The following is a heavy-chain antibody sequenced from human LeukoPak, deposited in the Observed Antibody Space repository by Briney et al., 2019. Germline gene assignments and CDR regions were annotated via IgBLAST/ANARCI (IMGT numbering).Heavy chain of an antibody. CDR3: TRLSLDYYYYGIDV. J-gene: IGHJ6*02. V-gene: IGHV3-73*01. CDR1: GFTFSGSG. CDR2: IRSKANSYAT. Sequence: GGSLRLSCAASGFTFSGSGMHWVRQASGKGLEWVGRIRSKANSYATAYAASVKGRFTISRDDSNNTAYLQMNSLKTEDTAVYYCTRLSLDYYYYGIDVWGQGTTVTVSS.